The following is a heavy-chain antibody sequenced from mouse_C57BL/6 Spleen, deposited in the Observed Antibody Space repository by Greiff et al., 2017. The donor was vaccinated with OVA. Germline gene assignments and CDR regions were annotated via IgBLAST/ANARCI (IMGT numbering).Heavy chain of an antibody. CDR1: GFTFSSYA. CDR3: TRGVYDGYCDYYAKDY. Sequence: EVQRVESGEGLVKPGGSLKLSCAASGFTFSSYAMSWVRQTPEKRLEWVAYISSGGDYTYYADTVKGRFTISRDNARNTLYLQLSSLKSEDTAICSRTRGVYDGYCDYYAKDYWGQGTSVTVSS. D-gene: IGHD2-3*01. J-gene: IGHJ4*01. CDR2: ISSGGDYT. V-gene: IGHV5-9-1*02.